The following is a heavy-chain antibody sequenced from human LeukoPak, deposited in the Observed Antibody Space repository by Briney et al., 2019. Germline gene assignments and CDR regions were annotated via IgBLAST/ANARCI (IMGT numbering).Heavy chain of an antibody. CDR3: AKVPRGARWELDY. Sequence: PGGSLRLSCAASGFTFSNYGMRWVRQAPGKGLEWVSSISYNGGSTDYADSVQGRLTISRDNSKNTLYLQMNSLRAEDTAVYYCAKVPRGARWELDYWGQGTLVTVSS. V-gene: IGHV3-23*01. D-gene: IGHD1-26*01. CDR2: ISYNGGST. J-gene: IGHJ4*02. CDR1: GFTFSNYG.